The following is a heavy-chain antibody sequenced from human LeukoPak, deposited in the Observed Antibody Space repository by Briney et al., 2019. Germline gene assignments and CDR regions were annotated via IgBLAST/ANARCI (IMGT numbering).Heavy chain of an antibody. V-gene: IGHV3-30*03. D-gene: IGHD2-2*01. CDR1: GFSFSSYW. Sequence: GGSLRLSCEGSGFSFSSYWMTWVRQSPGKGLEWVAVISFDASNKYYADSVKGRFTISRDNSKNTLYLQMNSLRAEDTAVYYCARALVPAAVGYFDYWGQGTLVTVSS. CDR2: ISFDASNK. J-gene: IGHJ4*02. CDR3: ARALVPAAVGYFDY.